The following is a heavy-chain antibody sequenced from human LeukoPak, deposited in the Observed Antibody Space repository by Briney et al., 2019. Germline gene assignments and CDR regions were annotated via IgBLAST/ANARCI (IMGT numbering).Heavy chain of an antibody. CDR3: ATDLTYYYDSSSDY. J-gene: IGHJ4*02. Sequence: ASVKVSCKVSGYTLTELSMHWVRQAPGKGLEWMGGFDPEDGETIYAQKFQGRVTMTEDTSTDTAYMELSSLRSEDTAVYYCATDLTYYYDSSSDYWGQGTLVTVSS. V-gene: IGHV1-24*01. CDR1: GYTLTELS. D-gene: IGHD3-22*01. CDR2: FDPEDGET.